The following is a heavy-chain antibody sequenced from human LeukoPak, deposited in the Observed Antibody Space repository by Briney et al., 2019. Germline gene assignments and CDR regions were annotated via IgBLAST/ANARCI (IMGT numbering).Heavy chain of an antibody. D-gene: IGHD1/OR15-1a*01. J-gene: IGHJ3*02. CDR1: GFTFSDYY. CDR2: ISSSGSTI. Sequence: GGSLRLSCAASGFTFSDYYMSWIRQAQGKGLEWVSYISSSGSTIYYADSVKGRFTISRDNANNSLYLQKNSLRAEDTAVYYCAKNKPGHDAFDIWGQGTMVTVSS. CDR3: AKNKPGHDAFDI. V-gene: IGHV3-11*01.